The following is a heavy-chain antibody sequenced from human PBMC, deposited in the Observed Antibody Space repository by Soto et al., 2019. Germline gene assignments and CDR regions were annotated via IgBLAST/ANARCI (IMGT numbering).Heavy chain of an antibody. CDR3: ARSFTTYRYAPGY. D-gene: IGHD5-18*01. Sequence: QVQLVQSGAEVKKPGASVKVSCKASGYTFTSYDLNWVRQATGQGLEWMGWMNPNSGNTGYAQKFQGRVTMTRNTSRSTAYMELSSLRSEDTAVYYCARSFTTYRYAPGYWGQGTLVTVSS. CDR1: GYTFTSYD. V-gene: IGHV1-8*01. CDR2: MNPNSGNT. J-gene: IGHJ4*02.